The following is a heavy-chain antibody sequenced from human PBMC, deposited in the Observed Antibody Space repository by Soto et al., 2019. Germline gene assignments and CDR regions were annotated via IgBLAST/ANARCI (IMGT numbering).Heavy chain of an antibody. V-gene: IGHV6-1*01. D-gene: IGHD6-13*01. CDR1: GDSVSSNSAA. J-gene: IGHJ5*02. Sequence: PSQTLSLTCAISGDSVSSNSAAWNWIRQSPSRGLEWLGRTYYRSKWYNDYAVSVKSRITINPDTSKNQFSLQLNSVTPEDTAVYHCARELAAAGTRFNWFDPWGQGTLVTVSS. CDR3: ARELAAAGTRFNWFDP. CDR2: TYYRSKWYN.